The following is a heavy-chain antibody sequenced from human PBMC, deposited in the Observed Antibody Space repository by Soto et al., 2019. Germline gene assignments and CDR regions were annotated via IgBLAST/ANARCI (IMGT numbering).Heavy chain of an antibody. D-gene: IGHD3-22*01. CDR1: GFTFSSYG. CDR2: IWYDGSNK. J-gene: IGHJ4*02. Sequence: GGSLRLSCAASGFTFSSYGMHWVRQAPGKGLEWVAVIWYDGSNKYYAESVKGRFTISRDNSKNTLYLQMNSLRAEDTAVYYCARDLSYYYDSSGYEGPFDYWGQGTLVTVSS. CDR3: ARDLSYYYDSSGYEGPFDY. V-gene: IGHV3-33*01.